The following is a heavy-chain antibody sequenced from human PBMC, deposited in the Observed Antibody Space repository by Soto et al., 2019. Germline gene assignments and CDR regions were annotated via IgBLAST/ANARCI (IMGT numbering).Heavy chain of an antibody. CDR3: ARVGYCSSTSCSFAFDI. CDR2: IIPIFGKE. D-gene: IGHD2-2*01. CDR1: GGTFSSYA. Sequence: ASVNVSCKASGGTFSSYAISWVRQAPGQGLEWIGGIIPIFGKENYAQKFQGRVTITEDKSTSTAYMELSSLRSEDTAVYYCARVGYCSSTSCSFAFDIWGQRTMVPVSS. J-gene: IGHJ3*02. V-gene: IGHV1-69*06.